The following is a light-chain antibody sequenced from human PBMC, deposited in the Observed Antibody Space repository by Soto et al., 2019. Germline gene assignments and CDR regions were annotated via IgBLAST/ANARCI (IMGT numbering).Light chain of an antibody. J-gene: IGLJ2*01. CDR2: EVT. CDR3: SSYSSSSALDVI. V-gene: IGLV2-14*01. Sequence: QSALAQPASVSGSPGQSITISCAGTNRDVGGYNYVSWYQQYPGKAPKLIIYEVTYRPSGVSNRFSGSKSGNTASLTTSGLQAEDDADYYCSSYSSSSALDVIFGGGTKLTVL. CDR1: NRDVGGYNY.